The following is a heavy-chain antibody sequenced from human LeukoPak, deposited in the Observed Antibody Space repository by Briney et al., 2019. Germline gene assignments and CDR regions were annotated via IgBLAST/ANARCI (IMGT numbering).Heavy chain of an antibody. CDR2: ISYDGSNK. Sequence: GGSLRLSRAASGFTFSSYAMHWVRQAPGKGLEWVAVISYDGSNKYYADSVKGRFTISRDNSKNTLYLQMNSLRAEDTAVYYCARSPLRWQWLTAAGYFDYWGQGTLVTVSS. CDR3: ARSPLRWQWLTAAGYFDY. V-gene: IGHV3-30-3*01. D-gene: IGHD6-19*01. J-gene: IGHJ4*02. CDR1: GFTFSSYA.